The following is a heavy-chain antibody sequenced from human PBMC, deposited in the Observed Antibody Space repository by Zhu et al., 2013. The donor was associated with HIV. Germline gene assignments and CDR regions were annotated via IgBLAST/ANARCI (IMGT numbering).Heavy chain of an antibody. CDR1: GYTFTSYG. J-gene: IGHJ6*01. Sequence: QVQLVQSGAEVKKPGASVKVSCKASGYTFTSYGISWVRQAPGQGLEWMGWISGYNGNTNYAQKLQGRVTMTRDTSTSTAYMDLRSLRSDDTAVYYCARHCHGAGCHLDTYYFAMDVVGSRDYSHRLL. CDR3: ARHCHGAGCHLDTYYFAMDV. CDR2: ISGYNGNT. V-gene: IGHV1-18*01. D-gene: IGHD2-15*01.